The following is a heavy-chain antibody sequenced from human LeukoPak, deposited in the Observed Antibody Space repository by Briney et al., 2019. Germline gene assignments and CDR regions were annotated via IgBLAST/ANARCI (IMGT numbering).Heavy chain of an antibody. CDR1: GYSISSGYY. CDR2: IYHSGST. Sequence: PSETLSLTCTVSGYSISSGYYWGWIRQPPGKGLEWIGSIYHSGSTYYNPSLKSRVTISVDTSKNQFSLKLSSVAAADTAVYYCARGVNWNADYWGQGILVTVSS. D-gene: IGHD1-1*01. CDR3: ARGVNWNADY. J-gene: IGHJ4*02. V-gene: IGHV4-38-2*02.